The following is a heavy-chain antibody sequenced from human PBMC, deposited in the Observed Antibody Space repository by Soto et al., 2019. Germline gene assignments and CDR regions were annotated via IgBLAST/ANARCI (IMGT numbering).Heavy chain of an antibody. CDR2: ISAYNGNT. J-gene: IGHJ6*02. CDR3: ARFSGGSYNTYYFYYGMDV. V-gene: IGHV1-18*01. CDR1: GYTFTSYG. D-gene: IGHD2-15*01. Sequence: ASVKVSCKASGYTFTSYGISWVRQAPGQGLDWMGWISAYNGNTKYAQDLQGRVTMTTDTSTSTAYMELRSLRSDDTAVYYCARFSGGSYNTYYFYYGMDVSGHGTTVTV.